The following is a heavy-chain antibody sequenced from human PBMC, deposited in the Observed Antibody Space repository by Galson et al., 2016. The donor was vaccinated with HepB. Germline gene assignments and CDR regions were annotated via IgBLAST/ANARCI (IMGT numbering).Heavy chain of an antibody. Sequence: SETLSLTCAVYGGSFSDSYWSWIRQSPGKGLEWIGEINHRGSTNYNPSLKSRVTISVDTSKNQFSLKLSSVTAADTAMYYCARGHNCNDGVPSFDPWGQGTLVTVSS. V-gene: IGHV4-34*01. CDR2: INHRGST. D-gene: IGHD1-20*01. CDR3: ARGHNCNDGVPSFDP. CDR1: GGSFSDSY. J-gene: IGHJ5*02.